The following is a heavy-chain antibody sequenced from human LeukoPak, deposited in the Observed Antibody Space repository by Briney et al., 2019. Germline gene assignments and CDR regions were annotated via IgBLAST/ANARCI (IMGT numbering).Heavy chain of an antibody. J-gene: IGHJ4*02. CDR1: GGTFSSYA. Sequence: LVKVSCKASGGTFSSYAISWVRQAPGQGLEWMGRIIPILGIANYAQKFQGRVTITADKSTSTAYMELSSLRSEDTAVYYCARDEDGNFDYWGQGTLVTVSS. CDR3: ARDEDGNFDY. CDR2: IIPILGIA. V-gene: IGHV1-69*04.